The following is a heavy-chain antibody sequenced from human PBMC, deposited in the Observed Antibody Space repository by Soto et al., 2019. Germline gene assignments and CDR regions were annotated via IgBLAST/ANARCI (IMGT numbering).Heavy chain of an antibody. Sequence: SETLSLTCTVSGGSISSYYWSWIRQPPGKGLEWIGYIYYSGSTNYNPSLKSRVTISVDTSKNQFSLKLSSVTAADTAVYYCARHSPYSDWLAQYDYWGQGTLVTVSS. CDR3: ARHSPYSDWLAQYDY. CDR2: IYYSGST. V-gene: IGHV4-59*08. J-gene: IGHJ4*02. D-gene: IGHD3-9*01. CDR1: GGSISSYY.